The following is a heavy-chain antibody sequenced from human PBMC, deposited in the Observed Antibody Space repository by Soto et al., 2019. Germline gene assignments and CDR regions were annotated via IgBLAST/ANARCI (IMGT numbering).Heavy chain of an antibody. V-gene: IGHV4-34*01. CDR2: INHSGRT. D-gene: IGHD4-4*01. CDR1: GGSFSGYY. CDR3: ARGGMGLTVTTENYYYYMDV. Sequence: SATLSLPCAVYGGSFSGYYWRWIRPPPGKGLVWIGEINHSGRTNYNPSLKSRVTISVDTSKNQFSLKLSSVTAADTAVYYCARGGMGLTVTTENYYYYMDVWGKGTTVTVSS. J-gene: IGHJ6*03.